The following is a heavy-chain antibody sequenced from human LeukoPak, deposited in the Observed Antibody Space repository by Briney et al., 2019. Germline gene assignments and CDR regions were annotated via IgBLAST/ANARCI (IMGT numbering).Heavy chain of an antibody. Sequence: GGSLRLSCSASGFXFSSYDIHWVRQAPGKGLKYVSAISSNGGSTYYADSVKGRFTISRDNSKNTLYLQMSGLRDEDTAVYYCVKGLPTYYYGSGDAFDIWGQGTMVTVSS. CDR1: GFXFSSYD. J-gene: IGHJ3*02. CDR3: VKGLPTYYYGSGDAFDI. V-gene: IGHV3-64D*06. D-gene: IGHD3-10*01. CDR2: ISSNGGST.